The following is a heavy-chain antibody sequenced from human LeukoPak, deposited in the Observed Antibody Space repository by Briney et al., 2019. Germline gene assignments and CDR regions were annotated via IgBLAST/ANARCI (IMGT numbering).Heavy chain of an antibody. D-gene: IGHD6-19*01. V-gene: IGHV3-21*01. J-gene: IGHJ4*02. Sequence: PGGSLRLSCAASGFTFSSYEMNWVRQAPGKGLEWVSSISSTSSLIWYADSLKGRFTISRENAKNSLFLQMDSLRVEDTAVYYCARYNSGWNDYWGQGTLVTVSS. CDR2: ISSTSSLI. CDR3: ARYNSGWNDY. CDR1: GFTFSSYE.